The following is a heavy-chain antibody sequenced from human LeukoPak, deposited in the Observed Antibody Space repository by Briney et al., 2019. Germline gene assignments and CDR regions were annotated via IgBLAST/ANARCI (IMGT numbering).Heavy chain of an antibody. V-gene: IGHV1-2*02. D-gene: IGHD3-10*01. CDR3: ASKDYGSGDYGMEV. CDR1: GYAFTGYY. Sequence: ASVKVSCKASGYAFTGYYMHWVRQAPGQGLECMGWMNLKSGGANYAQKFQGRVTMTRDTSITRAYMELSRLRSDDTAVYYCASKDYGSGDYGMEVWGQGTTVTVSS. J-gene: IGHJ6*02. CDR2: MNLKSGGA.